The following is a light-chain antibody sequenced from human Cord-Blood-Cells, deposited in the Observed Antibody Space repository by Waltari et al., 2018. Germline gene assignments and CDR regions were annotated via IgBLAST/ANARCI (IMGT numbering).Light chain of an antibody. CDR3: QQYGSSRWT. Sequence: EIVLTQSPGTLSLSPGERATLSCRASQSVSSSYLAWYQQKPGQAPRLLIYGASSRATGIPDRFSGSGAGTDCTLTISRLEPEDFAVDYCQQYGSSRWTFGQGTKVEIK. J-gene: IGKJ1*01. CDR2: GAS. V-gene: IGKV3-20*01. CDR1: QSVSSSY.